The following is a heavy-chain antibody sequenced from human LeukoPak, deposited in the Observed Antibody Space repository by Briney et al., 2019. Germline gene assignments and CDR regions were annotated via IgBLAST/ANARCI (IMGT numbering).Heavy chain of an antibody. CDR3: AREPCSSGFNWFDP. J-gene: IGHJ5*02. Sequence: TSSETLSLTCTVSGGSISSYYWSWIRQPAGKGLEWIGRIYTSGSTNYNPSLKSRVTMSVDTSKNQFSLKLSSVTAADTAVYYCAREPCSSGFNWFDPWGQGTLVTVSS. CDR2: IYTSGST. D-gene: IGHD6-19*01. CDR1: GGSISSYY. V-gene: IGHV4-4*07.